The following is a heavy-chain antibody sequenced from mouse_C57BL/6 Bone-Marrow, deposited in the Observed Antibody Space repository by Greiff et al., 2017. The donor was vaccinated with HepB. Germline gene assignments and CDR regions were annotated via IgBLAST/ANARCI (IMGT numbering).Heavy chain of an antibody. V-gene: IGHV1-7*01. J-gene: IGHJ3*01. CDR3: ATIYYDFSFAY. Sequence: QVQLQQSGAELAKPGASVKLSCKASGYTFTSYWMHWVKQRPGQGLEWIGYINPSSGYTKYNQKFKDKATLPADKSSSTAYMQLSSLTYEDSAVYYCATIYYDFSFAYWGQGTLVTVSA. CDR2: INPSSGYT. CDR1: GYTFTSYW. D-gene: IGHD2-4*01.